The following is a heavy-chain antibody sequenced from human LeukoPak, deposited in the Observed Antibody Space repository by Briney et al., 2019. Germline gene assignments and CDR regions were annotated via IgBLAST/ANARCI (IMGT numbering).Heavy chain of an antibody. CDR3: ARDTVDY. Sequence: ASVKVSCKASGYTFPDYYMHWVRQAPGQGLEWMGWINPNSGGTNYAKKFRGRVTMTRETSISTASMELTRLTSNDTAVYYCARDTVDYWGQGTLVTVSS. CDR1: GYTFPDYY. D-gene: IGHD4-17*01. J-gene: IGHJ4*02. V-gene: IGHV1-2*02. CDR2: INPNSGGT.